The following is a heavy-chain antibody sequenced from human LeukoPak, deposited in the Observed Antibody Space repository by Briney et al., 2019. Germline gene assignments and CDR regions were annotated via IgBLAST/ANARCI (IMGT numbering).Heavy chain of an antibody. CDR3: ARGSLWFGFDY. Sequence: SETLSLTCSVSGGSISSFYWSWIRQPPGKGLEWIGYIYYSGSTNYNPSLNSRVTISVDTSKNQFSLKLSSVTAADTAVYYCARGSLWFGFDYWGQGTLVTVSS. V-gene: IGHV4-59*12. J-gene: IGHJ4*02. CDR1: GGSISSFY. D-gene: IGHD3-10*01. CDR2: IYYSGST.